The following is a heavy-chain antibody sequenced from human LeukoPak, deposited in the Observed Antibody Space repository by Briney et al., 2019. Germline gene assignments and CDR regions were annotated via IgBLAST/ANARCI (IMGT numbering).Heavy chain of an antibody. Sequence: SETLSLTCTVSGGSISSDNYYWGWIRQPPGKGLEWIGSINYSGTTYYNPSLKCRVTISVDTSKNQFSLKVSSVTAADTAVYYCARRVPSGSGSYDFDYWGQGTLVTVSS. CDR3: ARRVPSGSGSYDFDY. CDR2: INYSGTT. V-gene: IGHV4-39*01. D-gene: IGHD3-10*01. CDR1: GGSISSDNYY. J-gene: IGHJ4*02.